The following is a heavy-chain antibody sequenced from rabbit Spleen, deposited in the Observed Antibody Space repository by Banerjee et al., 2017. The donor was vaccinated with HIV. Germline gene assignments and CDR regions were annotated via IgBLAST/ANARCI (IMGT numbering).Heavy chain of an antibody. CDR3: VREAGYAGYGDGNL. CDR1: GFDFSSYG. CDR2: IDPIFCST. J-gene: IGHJ4*01. V-gene: IGHV1S7*01. Sequence: QLVESGGGLVQPGGSLKLSCKASGFDFSSYGVSWVRQGPGKGLEWIGYIDPIFCSTNYATWVNGLFTISSHNAQNTLYLQLNSLTVADTATYFCVREAGYAGYGDGNLLCPVTLVTVS. D-gene: IGHD7-1*01.